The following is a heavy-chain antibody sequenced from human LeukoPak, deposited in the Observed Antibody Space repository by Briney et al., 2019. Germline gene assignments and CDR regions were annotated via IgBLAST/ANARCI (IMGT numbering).Heavy chain of an antibody. CDR1: GFTFSNFG. Sequence: GGSLRLSCAASGFTFSNFGMSWVRQAPGKGLEWASAISGSGGCTYYADSVKGRFTISRDNSKNTLYLQMNSLRAEDTAIYYCAKDGGRERGGSFDYWGQGTLVTVSS. D-gene: IGHD3-16*01. V-gene: IGHV3-23*01. CDR2: ISGSGGCT. J-gene: IGHJ4*02. CDR3: AKDGGRERGGSFDY.